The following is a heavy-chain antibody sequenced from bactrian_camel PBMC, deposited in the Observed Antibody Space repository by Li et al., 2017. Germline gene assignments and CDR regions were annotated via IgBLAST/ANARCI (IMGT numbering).Heavy chain of an antibody. V-gene: IGHV3S1*01. CDR1: DSTFSSSW. Sequence: ESGGGLVQPGGSLRLTCAASDSTFSSSWMFWVRQAPGKGLEWVSRINTGGDATTYADSVKDRFTISRDNAKNTVYLQMNSLKAEDTSVYYCVKDLLGYDYWGQGTQVTVS. CDR2: INTGGDAT. D-gene: IGHD1*01. J-gene: IGHJ4*01. CDR3: VKDLLGYDY.